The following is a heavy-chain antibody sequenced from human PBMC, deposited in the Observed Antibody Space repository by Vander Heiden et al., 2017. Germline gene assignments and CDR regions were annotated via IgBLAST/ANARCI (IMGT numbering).Heavy chain of an antibody. J-gene: IGHJ5*02. CDR2: ISYIGST. CDR3: ARTHFSGAYMGYNWFDP. D-gene: IGHD4-17*01. CDR1: GGSISSGGYY. V-gene: IGHV4-31*03. Sequence: QVQLQESGPGLVRSSPTLSLTCSVSGGSISSGGYYWNWIRQHPGKGLQWIGYISYIGSTYYNPSLKTRVLISVDTSKNQFSLTLSSVTAADTAVYYCARTHFSGAYMGYNWFDPWGQGTQVTVSS.